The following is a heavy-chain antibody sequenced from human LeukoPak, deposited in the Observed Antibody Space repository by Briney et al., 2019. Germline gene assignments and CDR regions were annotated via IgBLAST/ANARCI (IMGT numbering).Heavy chain of an antibody. CDR1: GCTFTGYY. CDR2: INPNSGGT. V-gene: IGHV1-2*04. CDR3: ARGSLPAAMEPDLTY. Sequence: ASVKVSCKASGCTFTGYYMHWVRQAPGQGLEWMVWINPNSGGTNYAQKFQGWVTITRDTSISTAYMELRRLRSDDTAVYYCARGSLPAAMEPDLTYWGQGTLVTVSS. D-gene: IGHD2-2*01. J-gene: IGHJ4*02.